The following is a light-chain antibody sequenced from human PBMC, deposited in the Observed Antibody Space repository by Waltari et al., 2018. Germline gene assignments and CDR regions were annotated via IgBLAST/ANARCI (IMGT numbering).Light chain of an antibody. Sequence: ELVLTQSPATLSSSPGARATLSCRASQSVSSYLAWYQQKPGQAPRLLIYDASNRATGIPARFSGSGSGTDFTLTISSLEPEDFAVYYCQQRSNWPPITFGQGTRLEIK. CDR2: DAS. CDR1: QSVSSY. CDR3: QQRSNWPPIT. V-gene: IGKV3-11*01. J-gene: IGKJ5*01.